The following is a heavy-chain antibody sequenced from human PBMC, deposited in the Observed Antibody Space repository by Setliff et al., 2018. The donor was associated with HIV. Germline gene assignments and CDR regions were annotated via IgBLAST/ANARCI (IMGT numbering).Heavy chain of an antibody. D-gene: IGHD4-17*01. V-gene: IGHV4-34*01. J-gene: IGHJ4*02. CDR2: INHSGST. Sequence: PSETLSLTCAVYGGSFSGYYWSWIRQPPGKGLEWIGEINHSGSTNYNPSLKSRVTISVDTSKNQFSLKLSSVTAADTAVYYCARDPSQDYGGSDWGQGTLVTVSS. CDR3: ARDPSQDYGGSD. CDR1: GGSFSGYY.